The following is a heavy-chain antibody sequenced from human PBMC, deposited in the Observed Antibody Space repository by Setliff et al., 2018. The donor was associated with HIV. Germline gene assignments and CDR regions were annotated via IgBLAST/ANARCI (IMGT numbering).Heavy chain of an antibody. CDR1: GFSFSNYA. D-gene: IGHD3-22*01. J-gene: IGHJ6*03. V-gene: IGHV3-23*01. CDR2: IAGTSAST. Sequence: GGSLRLSCAVAGFSFSNYAMTWVRQAPGKGLEWVSAIAGTSASTYYADSVKGRFTISRDSSKSMLYLQMNSLRVEDTAIYYCAKPLTQWGVSPYHYALGGGGKGPTVTAS. CDR3: AKPLTQWGVSPYHYALGG.